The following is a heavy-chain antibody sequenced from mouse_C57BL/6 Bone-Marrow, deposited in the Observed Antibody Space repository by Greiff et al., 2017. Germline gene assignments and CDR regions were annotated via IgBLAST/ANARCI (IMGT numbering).Heavy chain of an antibody. CDR2: IDPSDSYT. D-gene: IGHD1-1*01. CDR1: GYTFTSYW. CDR3: ARWHYGSSWFAY. J-gene: IGHJ3*01. V-gene: IGHV1-69*01. Sequence: QVQLQQPGAELVMPGASVKLSCKASGYTFTSYWMHWVKQRPGQGLEWIGEIDPSDSYTNYNQKFKGKSTLTVDKSSSTAYMQLSSLTSEDSAVYYCARWHYGSSWFAYWGQGTLVTVSA.